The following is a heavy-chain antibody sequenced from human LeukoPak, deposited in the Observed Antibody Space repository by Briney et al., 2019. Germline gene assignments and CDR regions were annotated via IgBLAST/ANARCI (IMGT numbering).Heavy chain of an antibody. Sequence: PGGSLRLSCAASGFTFDDYAMHWVRQAPGKGLEWVSGISWNSGSIGYADSVKGRFTISRDNAKNSLYLQMNSLRAEDTALYYCAKDLSYGSGEYYGMDAWGQGTTVTVSS. J-gene: IGHJ6*02. CDR1: GFTFDDYA. V-gene: IGHV3-9*01. CDR2: ISWNSGSI. D-gene: IGHD3-10*01. CDR3: AKDLSYGSGEYYGMDA.